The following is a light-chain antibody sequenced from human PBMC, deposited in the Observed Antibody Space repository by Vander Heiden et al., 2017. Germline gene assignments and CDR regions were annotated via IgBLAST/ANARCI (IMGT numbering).Light chain of an antibody. V-gene: IGLV1-51*02. CDR3: ESWDTSLGAGRVV. Sequence: SVLTPPLSASAAPGQKVTIPCSGSSSNAGNHHPSWHQQFPGTAPKHLIYQDDQQPTGMPDRFSGSLSGTSATIGITVLQTGDEAIYYCESWDTSLGAGRVVFGGGTKLTVL. CDR1: SSNAGNHH. CDR2: QDD. J-gene: IGLJ3*02.